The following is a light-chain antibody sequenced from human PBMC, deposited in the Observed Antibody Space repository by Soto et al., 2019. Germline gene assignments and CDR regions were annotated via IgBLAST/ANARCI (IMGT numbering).Light chain of an antibody. CDR3: NSYSSSATYV. J-gene: IGLJ1*01. V-gene: IGLV2-14*03. CDR2: DVS. CDR1: SSDVGGYNF. Sequence: QSALAQPAAVSGSPGQSITISCTGTSSDVGGYNFVSWYQQYPGRAPKLMLYDVSNRPSGVSNRFYGSKSGNTASLTISGLQAEDEADYYCNSYSSSATYVFGTGTKSPS.